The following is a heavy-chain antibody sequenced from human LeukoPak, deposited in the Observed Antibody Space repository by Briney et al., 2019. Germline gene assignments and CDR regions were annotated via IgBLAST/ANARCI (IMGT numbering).Heavy chain of an antibody. D-gene: IGHD4-17*01. V-gene: IGHV1-69*01. CDR2: IIPIFGTA. CDR1: GGTFSSYA. CDR3: ARGFYGEGFYFDY. Sequence: SVKVSCKASGGTFSSYAISWVRQAPGQGLEWMGGIIPIFGTANYAQKFQGRATITADESTSTAYMELSSLRSEDTAVYYCARGFYGEGFYFDYWGQGTLVTVSS. J-gene: IGHJ4*02.